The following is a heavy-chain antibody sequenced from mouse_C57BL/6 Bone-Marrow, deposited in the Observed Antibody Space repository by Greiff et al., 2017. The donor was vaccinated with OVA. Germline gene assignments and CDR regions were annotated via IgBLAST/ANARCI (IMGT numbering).Heavy chain of an antibody. CDR2: IYPRSGNT. J-gene: IGHJ3*01. V-gene: IGHV1-81*01. CDR3: ARLDGYPAWFAY. D-gene: IGHD2-3*01. CDR1: GYTFTSYG. Sequence: VQLQQSGAELARPGASVKLSCKASGYTFTSYGISWVKQRTGQGLEWIGEIYPRSGNTYYNEKFKGKATLTADKSSSTAYMELRSLTSEDSAVYFCARLDGYPAWFAYWGQGTLVTVSA.